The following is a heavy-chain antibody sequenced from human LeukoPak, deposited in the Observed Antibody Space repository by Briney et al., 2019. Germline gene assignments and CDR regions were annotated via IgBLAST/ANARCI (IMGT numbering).Heavy chain of an antibody. Sequence: SETLSLTCTVSGDSINSLDLWSWVRQSPGKGLEWIGEMYLSGTTHSNPSVKSRVTISIDKSKNQFFLNLSSVTAADTAVYYCAGLVGRYSSGLYYYYFDYWGQGTLVTVSS. V-gene: IGHV4-4*02. J-gene: IGHJ4*02. CDR3: AGLVGRYSSGLYYYYFDY. CDR2: MYLSGTT. CDR1: GDSINSLDL. D-gene: IGHD3-22*01.